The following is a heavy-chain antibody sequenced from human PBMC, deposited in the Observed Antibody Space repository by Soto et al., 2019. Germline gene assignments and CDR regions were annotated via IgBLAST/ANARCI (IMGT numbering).Heavy chain of an antibody. J-gene: IGHJ4*02. CDR3: AGPGYSSQDY. CDR1: GFTISSYA. V-gene: IGHV3-23*01. D-gene: IGHD5-18*01. Sequence: GGSLRLSCAASGFTISSYAMSWVRQAPGKGLEWVSAISGSGGSTYYADSVKGRFTISRDNSKNTLYLQMKSLRAEETAVYYCAGPGYSSQDYWGQGALVTVSS. CDR2: ISGSGGST.